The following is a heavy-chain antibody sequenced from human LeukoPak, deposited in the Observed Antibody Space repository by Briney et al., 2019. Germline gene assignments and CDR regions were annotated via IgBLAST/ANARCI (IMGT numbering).Heavy chain of an antibody. D-gene: IGHD3-22*01. CDR1: GDAFSTYV. J-gene: IGHJ4*02. Sequence: GASVKVSCKASGDAFSTYVFTWVRQAPGQGLEWMGRIIPIVNMVDYAEEFQGRVSITANKSTSTAYMEVSGLRSEDTAVYYCARSYIVVVPYSFDYWGQGTLVTVSS. CDR2: IIPIVNMV. CDR3: ARSYIVVVPYSFDY. V-gene: IGHV1-69*04.